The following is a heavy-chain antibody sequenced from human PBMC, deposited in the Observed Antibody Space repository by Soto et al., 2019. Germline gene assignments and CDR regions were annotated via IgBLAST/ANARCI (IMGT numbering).Heavy chain of an antibody. Sequence: SVKVSCKASGGTFSSYAISWVRQAPGQGLEWMGGIIPIFGTANYAQKFQGRVTIAADKSTSTAYMELSSLRSEDTAVYYCASLFLAARWHTHDAFDIWGQGTMVTVS. CDR1: GGTFSSYA. V-gene: IGHV1-69*06. CDR2: IIPIFGTA. D-gene: IGHD3-10*01. CDR3: ASLFLAARWHTHDAFDI. J-gene: IGHJ3*02.